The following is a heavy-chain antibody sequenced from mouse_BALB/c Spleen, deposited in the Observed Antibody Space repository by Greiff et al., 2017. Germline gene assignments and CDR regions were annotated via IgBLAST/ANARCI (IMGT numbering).Heavy chain of an antibody. D-gene: IGHD2-3*01. CDR3: ARDYDGGFEAMDY. J-gene: IGHJ4*01. CDR2: ISYSGST. V-gene: IGHV3-8*02. Sequence: EVQLQESGPSLVKPSQTLSLTCSVTGDSITSGYWNWIRKFPGNKLEYMGYISYSGSTYYNPSLKSRISITRDTSKNQYYLQLNSVTTEDTATYYCARDYDGGFEAMDYWGQGTSVTVSS. CDR1: GDSITSGY.